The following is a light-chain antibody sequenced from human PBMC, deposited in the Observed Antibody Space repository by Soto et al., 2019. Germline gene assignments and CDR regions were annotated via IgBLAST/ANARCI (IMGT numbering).Light chain of an antibody. Sequence: QSVLTQPASVSGSPGQSITISCTGTSSDVGDYEYVSWYQQHPGKGPKLMIYEVSNRTSGVSNRFSGSKSGNTASLTISGLQAEDETEYFCSSYKRTSRVYVFGTGTKVPV. V-gene: IGLV2-14*01. CDR3: SSYKRTSRVYV. CDR1: SSDVGDYEY. J-gene: IGLJ1*01. CDR2: EVS.